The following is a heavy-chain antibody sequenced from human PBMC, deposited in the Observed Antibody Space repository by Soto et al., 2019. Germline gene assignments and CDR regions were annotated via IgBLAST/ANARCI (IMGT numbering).Heavy chain of an antibody. V-gene: IGHV5-51*01. D-gene: IGHD1-1*01. CDR1: GYSFTSYW. J-gene: IGHJ3*01. CDR2: IYPGDSDT. CDR3: ARGVPGHYGFDV. Sequence: GESLKISCQGSGYSFTSYWIGWVRQMPGKGLEWMGIIYPGDSDTRYSPSFQGQVTISADNAKNTLYLQMNSLRAEDTAVFYCARGVPGHYGFDVWGPGTMVTVSS.